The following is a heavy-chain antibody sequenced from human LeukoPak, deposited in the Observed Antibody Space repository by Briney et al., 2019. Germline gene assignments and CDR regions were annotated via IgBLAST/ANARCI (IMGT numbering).Heavy chain of an antibody. V-gene: IGHV3-30*18. CDR2: ISYDGSNK. Sequence: GRSLRLSCAASGFTFSSYGMHWVRQAPGKGLEWVAVISYDGSNKYSADSVKGRFTISRDNSKNTLYLQMNSLRAEDTAVYYCAKTKPRIAARPGGSYYYHYGMDVWGQGTTVTVSS. CDR3: AKTKPRIAARPGGSYYYHYGMDV. D-gene: IGHD6-6*01. J-gene: IGHJ6*02. CDR1: GFTFSSYG.